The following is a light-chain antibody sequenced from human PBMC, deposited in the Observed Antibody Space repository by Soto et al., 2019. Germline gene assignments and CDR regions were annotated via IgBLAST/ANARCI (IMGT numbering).Light chain of an antibody. J-gene: IGKJ2*01. CDR1: QSVSSSY. V-gene: IGKV3-20*01. CDR3: QHYGTSPPMYT. Sequence: EIVLTQSPGTLSLSPGESATLPCRASQSVSSSYLAWYQQKPGQAPRLLIYGASSRVSGIPDRFSGSGSGTDFTLTISGLEAEDFAVYYCQHYGTSPPMYTFGQGTRLEIK. CDR2: GAS.